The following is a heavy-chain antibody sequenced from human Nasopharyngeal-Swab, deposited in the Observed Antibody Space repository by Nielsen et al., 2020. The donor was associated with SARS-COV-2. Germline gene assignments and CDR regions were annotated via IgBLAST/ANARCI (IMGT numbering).Heavy chain of an antibody. CDR1: GLSFKTYG. V-gene: IGHV3-23*01. D-gene: IGHD2-2*01. J-gene: IGHJ6*02. Sequence: GESLKISCAASGLSFKTYGMTWVRQAPGKGLEWVSAISGSNGYTYYADSVKGRFTISRDRSKNTVYLQMNSLRAGDTAVYFCAKVRPPDQGYYFGLDVWGQGTTVTVSS. CDR3: AKVRPPDQGYYFGLDV. CDR2: ISGSNGYT.